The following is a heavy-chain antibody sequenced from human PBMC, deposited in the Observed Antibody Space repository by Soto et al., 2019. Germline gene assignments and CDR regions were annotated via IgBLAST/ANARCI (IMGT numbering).Heavy chain of an antibody. D-gene: IGHD3-22*01. J-gene: IGHJ4*02. CDR2: ISYDGSNK. CDR1: GFTFSSYG. Sequence: PGGSLRLSCVVSGFTFSSYGMHWVRQAPGKGLEWVAVISYDGSNKYYADSVKGRFTISRDNSKNTLYLQMNSLRAEDTAVYYCAKSKAPDPEEKYYYDSSGYPPGGDLGYWGQGTLVTVSS. V-gene: IGHV3-30*18. CDR3: AKSKAPDPEEKYYYDSSGYPPGGDLGY.